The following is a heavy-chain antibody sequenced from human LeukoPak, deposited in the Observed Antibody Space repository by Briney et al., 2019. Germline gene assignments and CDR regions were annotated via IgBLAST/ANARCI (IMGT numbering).Heavy chain of an antibody. D-gene: IGHD3-22*01. CDR3: ARGLVVPLPQCDY. CDR2: INSDGSST. J-gene: IGHJ4*02. V-gene: IGHV3-74*01. Sequence: PGGSLRLSRAASGFTFSSYWMHWVRHAPGKGLVWVSRINSDGSSTSYADSVKGRFTISRDNAKNTLYLQMNSLRAEDTAVYYCARGLVVPLPQCDYWGQGTLVTVSS. CDR1: GFTFSSYW.